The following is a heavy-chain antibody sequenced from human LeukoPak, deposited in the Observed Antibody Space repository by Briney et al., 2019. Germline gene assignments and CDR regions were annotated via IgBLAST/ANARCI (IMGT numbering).Heavy chain of an antibody. CDR1: GGSFSGYY. J-gene: IGHJ4*02. CDR2: INHSGST. Sequence: SSETLSLTCAVYGGSFSGYYWSWIRQPPGKGLEWIGEINHSGSTNYNPSLKSRVTISVDTSKNQFSLKLSSVTAADTAVYYCARGDALDYWGQGTLVTVSS. V-gene: IGHV4-34*01. CDR3: ARGDALDY.